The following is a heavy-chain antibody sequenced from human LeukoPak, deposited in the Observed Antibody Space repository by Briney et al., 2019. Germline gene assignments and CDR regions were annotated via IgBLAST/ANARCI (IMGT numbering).Heavy chain of an antibody. CDR1: GYTFTSYD. J-gene: IGHJ4*02. Sequence: ASVKVSCKASGYTFTSYDINWVRQATGQGLEWMGWMNPNSGNTGYAQKFQGRVTMTRNTSISTAYMELSSLRSEDTAVYYCARAYLWFWRGSGVFGNWGQGTLVTVSS. CDR3: ARAYLWFWRGSGVFGN. V-gene: IGHV1-8*01. CDR2: MNPNSGNT. D-gene: IGHD3-10*01.